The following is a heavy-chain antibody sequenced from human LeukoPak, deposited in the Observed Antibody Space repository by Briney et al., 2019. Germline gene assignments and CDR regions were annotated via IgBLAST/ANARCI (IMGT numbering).Heavy chain of an antibody. D-gene: IGHD1-26*01. CDR2: IWYDGSNK. V-gene: IGHV3-33*01. Sequence: GRSLRLSCAASGFTFSSYGMHWVRQAPGKGLEWVAAIWYDGSNKYYADSVKGRFTISRDNSKNTLYLQMNSLRAEDTAVYYCARGVGATTFFFDYWGQGTLVTVSS. J-gene: IGHJ4*02. CDR3: ARGVGATTFFFDY. CDR1: GFTFSSYG.